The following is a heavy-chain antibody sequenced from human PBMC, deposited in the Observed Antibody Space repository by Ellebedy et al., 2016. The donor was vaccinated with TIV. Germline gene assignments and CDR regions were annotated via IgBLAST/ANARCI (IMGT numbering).Heavy chain of an antibody. CDR1: GFTFSSYA. Sequence: GESLKISXAASGFTFSSYAMSWVRQAPGKGLEWVSAISGSGGSTYYADSVKGRFTISRDNSKNTLYLQMNSLRAEDTAVYYCASSLSWYRGCYFDYWGQGTLVTVSS. J-gene: IGHJ4*02. CDR2: ISGSGGST. V-gene: IGHV3-23*01. CDR3: ASSLSWYRGCYFDY. D-gene: IGHD6-13*01.